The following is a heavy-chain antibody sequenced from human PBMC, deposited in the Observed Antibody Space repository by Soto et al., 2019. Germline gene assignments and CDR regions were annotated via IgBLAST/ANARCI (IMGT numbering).Heavy chain of an antibody. Sequence: QVQLQESGPGLVKPSGTLSLTFAVSVGSISSSNWWSWVRQPPGKGLEWIGEIYHSVCTNYNPSLKSLVTISLDKSKDQFSLTLSSVLAAVTVVYYFVSSGIAVAWGNDAFGIWGQGTMVPVSS. J-gene: IGHJ3*02. CDR1: VGSISSSNW. CDR3: VSSGIAVAWGNDAFGI. CDR2: IYHSVCT. V-gene: IGHV4-4*02. D-gene: IGHD6-19*01.